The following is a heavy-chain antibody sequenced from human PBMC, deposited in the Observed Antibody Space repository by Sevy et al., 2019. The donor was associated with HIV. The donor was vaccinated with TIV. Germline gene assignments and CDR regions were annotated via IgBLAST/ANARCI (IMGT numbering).Heavy chain of an antibody. CDR1: GFTFSSYW. J-gene: IGHJ3*02. Sequence: GGSLRLSCAASGFTFSSYWMHWVRQAPGKGLVWVSRINSDGSSKSYAHSVKGRFTISRDNAKNTLYLQMNSLRAEDTAVYYCARDMDYYDSSGRDAFDIWGQGTMVTVSS. V-gene: IGHV3-74*01. D-gene: IGHD3-22*01. CDR2: INSDGSSK. CDR3: ARDMDYYDSSGRDAFDI.